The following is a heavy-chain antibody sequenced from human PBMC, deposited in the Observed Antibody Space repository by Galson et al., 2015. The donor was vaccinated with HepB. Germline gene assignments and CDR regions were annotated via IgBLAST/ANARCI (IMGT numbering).Heavy chain of an antibody. CDR2: IKQDGSEK. J-gene: IGHJ4*02. Sequence: SLRLSCAASGFTFSSYWMSWVRQAPGKGLEWVANIKQDGSEKYYVDSVKGRFTISRDNAKNSLYLQMNSLRAEDTAVYYCATELLWFGELLYQWTDYWGQGTLVTVSS. CDR3: ATELLWFGELLYQWTDY. CDR1: GFTFSSYW. D-gene: IGHD3-10*01. V-gene: IGHV3-7*03.